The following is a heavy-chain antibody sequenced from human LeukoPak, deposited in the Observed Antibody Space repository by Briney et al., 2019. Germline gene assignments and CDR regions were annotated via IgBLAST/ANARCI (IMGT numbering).Heavy chain of an antibody. CDR3: ARRRGYYYDSIGYRGHYFDY. CDR1: GFTFSSYA. CDR2: ISGSGGST. Sequence: GGSLRLSCAASGFTFSSYAMSWVRQAPGKGLEWVSAISGSGGSTYYADSVKGRFTISRDNSKNTLYLQINSLRAEDTAVYYCARRRGYYYDSIGYRGHYFDYWGQGTLVTVSS. D-gene: IGHD3-22*01. V-gene: IGHV3-23*01. J-gene: IGHJ4*02.